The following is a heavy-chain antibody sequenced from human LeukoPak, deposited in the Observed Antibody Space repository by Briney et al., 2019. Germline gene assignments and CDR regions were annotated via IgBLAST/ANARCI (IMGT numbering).Heavy chain of an antibody. D-gene: IGHD3-16*02. CDR3: ASSVWGSYRYFDY. CDR1: GFTLSSYS. CDR2: ISSSSSSI. V-gene: IGHV3-21*01. J-gene: IGHJ4*02. Sequence: PGGSLRLSCAASGFTLSSYSMNWVRQAPGKGLEWVSSISSSSSSIYYADSVKGRFTISRDNAKNSLYLQMNSLRAEDTAVYCCASSVWGSYRYFDYWGQGTLVTVSS.